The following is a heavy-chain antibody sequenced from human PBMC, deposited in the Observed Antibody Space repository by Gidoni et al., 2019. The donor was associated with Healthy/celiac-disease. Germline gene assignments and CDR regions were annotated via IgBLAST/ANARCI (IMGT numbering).Heavy chain of an antibody. Sequence: QVQLVQSGAEVKKPGSSVKVSCKPSGGTFSSYAISWVRQAPGQGLEWMGRIIPILGIANYAQKFQGRVTITADKSTSTAYMELSSLRSEDTAVYYCARVGMATEDAFDIWGQGTMVTVSS. CDR2: IIPILGIA. CDR3: ARVGMATEDAFDI. J-gene: IGHJ3*02. D-gene: IGHD5-12*01. V-gene: IGHV1-69*04. CDR1: GGTFSSYA.